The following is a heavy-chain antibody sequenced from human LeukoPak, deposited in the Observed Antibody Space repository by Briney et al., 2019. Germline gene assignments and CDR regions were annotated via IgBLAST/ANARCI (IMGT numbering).Heavy chain of an antibody. D-gene: IGHD2-2*01. Sequence: ASVKVSCKASGYTFTGYYMHWVRQAPGQGLEQMGWINPNSGGTNYAQKFQGMVTTTRDTSISTAYMELSRLRSDDTAVYYCARSISTSPPGMDVWGQGNTVTVSS. CDR2: INPNSGGT. V-gene: IGHV1-2*02. J-gene: IGHJ6*01. CDR1: GYTFTGYY. CDR3: ARSISTSPPGMDV.